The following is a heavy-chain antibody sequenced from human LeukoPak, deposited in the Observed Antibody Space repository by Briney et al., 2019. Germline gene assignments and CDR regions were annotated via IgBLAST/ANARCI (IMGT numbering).Heavy chain of an antibody. V-gene: IGHV1-18*01. CDR1: GYTFTSYG. Sequence: ASVKASCKASGYTFTSYGISWVRQAPGQGLEWMGWISAYNGNTNYAQKLQGRVTMTRDTSTSTVYMELSSLRSEDTAVYYCARTEYSSSGGFDYWGQGTLVTVSS. J-gene: IGHJ4*02. D-gene: IGHD6-6*01. CDR3: ARTEYSSSGGFDY. CDR2: ISAYNGNT.